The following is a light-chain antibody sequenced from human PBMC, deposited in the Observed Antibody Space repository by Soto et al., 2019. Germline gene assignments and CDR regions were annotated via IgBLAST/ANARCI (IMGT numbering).Light chain of an antibody. CDR2: GAS. Sequence: EIVLTQSPGTLSLSPGERATLSCRASQSVSSSYLAWYQQKPGQAPRLLIYGASSLQSGVPSRFSGSGSGTDFTLTISSLQPEDFATYYCQQSYSTVWTFGQGTKVDIK. J-gene: IGKJ1*01. CDR1: QSVSSSY. V-gene: IGKV3-20*01. CDR3: QQSYSTVWT.